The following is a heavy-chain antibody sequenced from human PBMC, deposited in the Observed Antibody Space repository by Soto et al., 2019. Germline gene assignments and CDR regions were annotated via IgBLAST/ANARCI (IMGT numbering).Heavy chain of an antibody. J-gene: IGHJ6*02. Sequence: GGSLRLSCAASGFTFSSYDMHWVRQATGKGLEWVSAIGTAGDTYYPGSVKGRFTISRENAKNSLYLQMNSLRAEDTAVYYCARDLSSSWYYYGMDVWGQGTTVTVSS. V-gene: IGHV3-13*01. D-gene: IGHD6-13*01. CDR3: ARDLSSSWYYYGMDV. CDR1: GFTFSSYD. CDR2: IGTAGDT.